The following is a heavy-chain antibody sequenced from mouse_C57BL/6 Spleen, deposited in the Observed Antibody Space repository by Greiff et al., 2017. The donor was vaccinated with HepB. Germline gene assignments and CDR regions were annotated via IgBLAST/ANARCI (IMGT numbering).Heavy chain of an antibody. V-gene: IGHV5-17*01. J-gene: IGHJ1*03. CDR1: GFTFSDYG. CDR3: ARPDGGYFDV. CDR2: ISSGRSTI. D-gene: IGHD1-1*02. Sequence: DVQLVESGGGLVKPGGSLKLSCAASGFTFSDYGMHWVRQAPEKGLEWVAYISSGRSTIYYADTVKGRFTISRDNAKNTLYLQMTSLRSEDTAMYYCARPDGGYFDVWGKGTTVTVSS.